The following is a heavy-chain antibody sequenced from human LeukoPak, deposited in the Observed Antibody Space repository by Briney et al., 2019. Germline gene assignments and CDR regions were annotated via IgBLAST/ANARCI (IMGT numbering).Heavy chain of an antibody. CDR3: AKDLVYCSSTSCQRSYYYYYGMDV. J-gene: IGHJ6*02. D-gene: IGHD2-2*01. CDR1: GFTFSSYA. Sequence: GGSLRLSCAASGFTFSSYAMHWVRQAPGKGLEWVAVISYDGSNKYYADSVKGRFTISRDNSKNTLYLQMNSLRAEDTAVYYCAKDLVYCSSTSCQRSYYYYYGMDVWGQGTTVTVSS. V-gene: IGHV3-30-3*01. CDR2: ISYDGSNK.